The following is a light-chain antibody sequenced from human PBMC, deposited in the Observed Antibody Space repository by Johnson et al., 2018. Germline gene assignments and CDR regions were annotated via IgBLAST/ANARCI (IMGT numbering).Light chain of an antibody. CDR1: SSNIGNNY. J-gene: IGLJ1*01. CDR2: ENN. Sequence: QSVLTQPPSVSAAPGQKVTISCSGSSSNIGNNYVSWYQQLPGTAPKLLIYENNKRPSGIPDRFSGSKSGTSATLGITGLQTGDEADYYCGTWDSSLSAGNVFGTVTMATVL. CDR3: GTWDSSLSAGNV. V-gene: IGLV1-51*02.